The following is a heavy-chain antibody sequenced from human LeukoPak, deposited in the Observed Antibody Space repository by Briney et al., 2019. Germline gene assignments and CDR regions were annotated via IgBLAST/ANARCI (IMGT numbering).Heavy chain of an antibody. CDR1: GFTFSDYY. V-gene: IGHV3-11*04. Sequence: GGSLRLSCAASGFTFSDYYMSRIRQAPGKGLEWVSYISSSGSTIYYADSVKGRFTISRDNAKNSLYLQMNSLRAEDTAVYYCARDGDMDYDFWSGYNWFDPWGQGTLVTVSS. D-gene: IGHD3-3*01. CDR2: ISSSGSTI. J-gene: IGHJ5*02. CDR3: ARDGDMDYDFWSGYNWFDP.